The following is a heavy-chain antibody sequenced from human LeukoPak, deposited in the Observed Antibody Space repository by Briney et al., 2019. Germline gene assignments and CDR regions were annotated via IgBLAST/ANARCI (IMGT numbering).Heavy chain of an antibody. CDR2: IYTSGST. CDR3: ARDRYDSSGYILDYYYGMDV. V-gene: IGHV4-61*02. Sequence: SQTLSLTCTVSGGSISSGSYYWSWIRQPAGKGLEWIGRIYTSGSTNYNPSLKSRATISVDTSKNQFSLKLSSVTAADTAVYYCARDRYDSSGYILDYYYGMDVWGQGTTVTVSS. D-gene: IGHD3-22*01. J-gene: IGHJ6*02. CDR1: GGSISSGSYY.